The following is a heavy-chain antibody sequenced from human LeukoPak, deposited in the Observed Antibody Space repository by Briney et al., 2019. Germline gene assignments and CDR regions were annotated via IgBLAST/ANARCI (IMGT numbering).Heavy chain of an antibody. CDR3: ARGTVSGMDYYYMDV. Sequence: ASVKVSCKTSGYTFTSYGINWVRQAPGQGLERMGWISTSSGNTKYAQNIQGRVTLTTDTTTRTAYMELRSLRSDDTAVYYCARGTVSGMDYYYMDVWGKGITVTVSS. D-gene: IGHD4-11*01. CDR1: GYTFTSYG. V-gene: IGHV1-18*01. CDR2: ISTSSGNT. J-gene: IGHJ6*03.